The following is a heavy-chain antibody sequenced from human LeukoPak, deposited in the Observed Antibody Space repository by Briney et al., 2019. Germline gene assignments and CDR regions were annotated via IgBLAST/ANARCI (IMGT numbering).Heavy chain of an antibody. D-gene: IGHD3-9*01. CDR1: GFTFSSYG. J-gene: IGHJ4*02. CDR2: ISYDGSNK. CDR3: AKIYDILTDFDY. V-gene: IGHV3-30*18. Sequence: PGGSLRLSCAASGFTFSSYGMHWVRQAPGKGLEWVAVISYDGSNKYYADSVKGRFTISRDNSKNTLYLQMSSLRAEDTAVYYCAKIYDILTDFDYWGQGTLVTVSS.